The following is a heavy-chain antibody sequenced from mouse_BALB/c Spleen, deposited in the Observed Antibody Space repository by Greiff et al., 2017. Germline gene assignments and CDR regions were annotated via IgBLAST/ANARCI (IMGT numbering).Heavy chain of an antibody. V-gene: IGHV5-6-4*01. CDR2: ISSGGSYT. CDR3: TRKGRLGNFDV. CDR1: GFTFSSYT. Sequence: EVQRVESGGGLVKPGGSLKLSCAASGFTFSSYTMSWVRQTPEKRLEWVATISSGGSYTYYPDSVKGRFTISRDNAKNTLYLQMSSLKSEDTAMYYCTRKGRLGNFDVWGAGTTVTVSS. D-gene: IGHD3-3*01. J-gene: IGHJ1*01.